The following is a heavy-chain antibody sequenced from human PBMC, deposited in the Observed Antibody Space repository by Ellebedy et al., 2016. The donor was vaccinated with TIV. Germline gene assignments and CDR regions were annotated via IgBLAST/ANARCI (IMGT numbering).Heavy chain of an antibody. D-gene: IGHD3-22*01. CDR1: GFSFSSYA. Sequence: PGGSLRLSCAASGFSFSSYAMSWVRQAPGKGLEWVSGISGSGDSTSYADSVKGRFTISRDNSKNTLYLQMSGQGAEDTAVYYCARDPPILIMLVVADYWGQGTLVTVSS. V-gene: IGHV3-23*01. CDR3: ARDPPILIMLVVADY. CDR2: ISGSGDST. J-gene: IGHJ4*02.